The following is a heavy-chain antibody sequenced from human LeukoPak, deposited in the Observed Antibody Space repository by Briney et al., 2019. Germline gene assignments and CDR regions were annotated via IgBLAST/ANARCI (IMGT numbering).Heavy chain of an antibody. CDR3: ARYCSGVTCYFRAVGN. CDR1: GGSFSGYY. J-gene: IGHJ4*02. Sequence: SETLSLTCAVSGGSFSGYYWSWIRQSLEKGLEWLGEITHSGTTNYNPSLKSRVTISVDTSKNQFSLKLSSVTAADTAVYYCARYCSGVTCYFRAVGNWGQGTLVTVSS. CDR2: ITHSGTT. D-gene: IGHD2-15*01. V-gene: IGHV4-34*01.